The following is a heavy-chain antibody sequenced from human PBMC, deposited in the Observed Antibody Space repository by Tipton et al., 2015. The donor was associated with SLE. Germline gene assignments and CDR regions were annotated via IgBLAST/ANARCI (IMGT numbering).Heavy chain of an antibody. V-gene: IGHV3-23*02. J-gene: IGHJ3*02. CDR1: GFTFSSYA. CDR3: ARGLTFDI. CDR2: ISGSGGST. Sequence: SLRLSCAASGFTFSSYAMSWVRQAPGKGLEWVSAISGSGGSTNYNPSLKSRVTISVDTSKNQFSLKLSSVTAADTAVYYCARGLTFDIWGQGTMVTVSS.